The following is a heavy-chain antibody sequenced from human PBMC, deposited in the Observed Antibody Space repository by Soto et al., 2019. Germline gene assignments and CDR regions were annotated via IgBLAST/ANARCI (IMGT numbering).Heavy chain of an antibody. Sequence: LGESLKISCKGSGYSFTSYWIGWVRQMPGKGLEWMGIIYPGDSDTRYSPSFQGQVTISADKSISTAYLQWSSLKASDTAMYYCARLVRYGDCAYYYCYGMDVWGRGTTVTVSS. J-gene: IGHJ6*02. CDR2: IYPGDSDT. CDR1: GYSFTSYW. CDR3: ARLVRYGDCAYYYCYGMDV. D-gene: IGHD4-17*01. V-gene: IGHV5-51*01.